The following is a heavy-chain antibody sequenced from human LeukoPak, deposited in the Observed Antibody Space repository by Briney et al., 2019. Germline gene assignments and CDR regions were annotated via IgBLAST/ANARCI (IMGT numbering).Heavy chain of an antibody. CDR3: ARMSELDLEEYYFDY. J-gene: IGHJ4*02. Sequence: GESLKISCKGSGYTFTSYWIGWVRQMPGKGLEWMGFIYPGDSDTTYSPPFQGQVTISADRSISTAYLQWSSLEASDTAIYYCARMSELDLEEYYFDYWGQGTLVTVSS. CDR1: GYTFTSYW. D-gene: IGHD1-1*01. V-gene: IGHV5-51*01. CDR2: IYPGDSDT.